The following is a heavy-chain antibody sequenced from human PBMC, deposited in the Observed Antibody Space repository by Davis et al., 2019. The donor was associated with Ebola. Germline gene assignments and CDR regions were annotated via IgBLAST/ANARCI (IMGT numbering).Heavy chain of an antibody. CDR3: AREGGGTIVGATKGSDY. J-gene: IGHJ4*02. Sequence: PGGSLRLSCTASGFTFGDYAMSWFRQAPGKGLEWVSSISSSSSYIYYADSVKGRFTISRDNAKNSLYLQMNSLRAEDTAVYYCAREGGGTIVGATKGSDYWGQGTLVTVSA. D-gene: IGHD1-26*01. CDR2: ISSSSSYI. V-gene: IGHV3-21*01. CDR1: GFTFGDYA.